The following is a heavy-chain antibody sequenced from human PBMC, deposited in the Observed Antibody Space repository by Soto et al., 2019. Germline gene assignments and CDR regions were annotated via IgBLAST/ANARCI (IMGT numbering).Heavy chain of an antibody. CDR2: INHSGST. V-gene: IGHV4-34*01. CDR1: GGSFSGYY. CDR3: ARGSVTMVRGVIPSVYYCYYYYMDV. Sequence: PSETLSLTCAVYGGSFSGYYWSWIRQPPGKGLEWIGEINHSGSTNYNPSLKSRVTISVDTSKNQFSLKLSSVTAADTAVYYCARGSVTMVRGVIPSVYYCYYYYMDVWGKGTTVTVSS. J-gene: IGHJ6*03. D-gene: IGHD3-10*01.